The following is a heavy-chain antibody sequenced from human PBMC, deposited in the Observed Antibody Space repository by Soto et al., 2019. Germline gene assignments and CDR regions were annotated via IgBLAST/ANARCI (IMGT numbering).Heavy chain of an antibody. CDR2: INPSGGST. V-gene: IGHV1-46*01. J-gene: IGHJ4*02. CDR3: ARATYCGGDCYSGGFDY. Sequence: QVQLVQSGAEVKKPGASVKVSCKASGYTFTSYYMHWVRQAPGQGLEWMGIINPSGGSTSYAQKFQGIVTMTRDTSTSTVYMELSSLRSEDTAVYYCARATYCGGDCYSGGFDYWGQGTLVTVSS. D-gene: IGHD2-21*02. CDR1: GYTFTSYY.